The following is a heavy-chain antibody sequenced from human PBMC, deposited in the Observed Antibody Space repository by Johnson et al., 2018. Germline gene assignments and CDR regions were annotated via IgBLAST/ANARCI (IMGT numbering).Heavy chain of an antibody. CDR3: ARDLEMAIRWADALDI. CDR2: IIPIFGTA. V-gene: IGHV1-69*01. D-gene: IGHD5-24*01. J-gene: IGHJ3*02. Sequence: QVQLVQSGAEVKKPGSSVKVSCKASGGTFSSYAISWVRQAPGQGLEWMGGIIPIFGTANYAQKFQGRVTITADESTSPAYMELSSLRSEDTAVYYCARDLEMAIRWADALDIWGQGTMVTVSS. CDR1: GGTFSSYA.